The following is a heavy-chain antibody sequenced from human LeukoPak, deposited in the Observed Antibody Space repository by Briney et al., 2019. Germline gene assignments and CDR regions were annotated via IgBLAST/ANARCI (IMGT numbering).Heavy chain of an antibody. D-gene: IGHD6-19*01. CDR3: ARNQWLVFEYYFDY. J-gene: IGHJ4*02. V-gene: IGHV4-38-2*02. Sequence: ASETLSLTCSVSGYSIRNGYHWGWIRQPPGKGLEWIGSIYQSGSTYDNPSLKSRVTMSVDTSKNQFSLKLSSVTAADTAVYYCARNQWLVFEYYFDYWGQGTLVTVSS. CDR1: GYSIRNGYH. CDR2: IYQSGST.